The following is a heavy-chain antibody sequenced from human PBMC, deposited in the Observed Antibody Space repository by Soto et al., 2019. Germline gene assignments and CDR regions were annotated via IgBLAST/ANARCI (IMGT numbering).Heavy chain of an antibody. CDR2: IIPIFGTA. Sequence: GASVKVSCKASGGSFSSYAISWVRQAPGQGLEWMGGIIPIFGTANYAQKFQGRVTITADESTSTAYMELSSLRSEDTAVYYCARDFGSYYENWFDPWGQGTLVTVSS. J-gene: IGHJ5*02. CDR1: GGSFSSYA. V-gene: IGHV1-69*13. CDR3: ARDFGSYYENWFDP. D-gene: IGHD1-26*01.